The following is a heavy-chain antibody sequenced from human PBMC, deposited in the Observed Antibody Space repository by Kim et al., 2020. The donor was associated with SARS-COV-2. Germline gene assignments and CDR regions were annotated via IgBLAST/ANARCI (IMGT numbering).Heavy chain of an antibody. CDR3: ARGMGLLLRGFDY. J-gene: IGHJ4*02. D-gene: IGHD3-22*01. CDR2: ISSSSSYI. CDR1: GFTFSSYS. V-gene: IGHV3-21*01. Sequence: GGSLRLSCAASGFTFSSYSMNWVRQAPGKGLEWVSSISSSSSYIYYADSVKGRFTISRDNAKNSLYLQMNSLRAEDTAVYYCARGMGLLLRGFDYWGQGTLVTVSS.